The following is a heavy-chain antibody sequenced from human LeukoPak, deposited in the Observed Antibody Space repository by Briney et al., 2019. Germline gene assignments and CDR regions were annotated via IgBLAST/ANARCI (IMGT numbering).Heavy chain of an antibody. D-gene: IGHD3-22*01. CDR2: IYPGDSDT. J-gene: IGHJ4*02. CDR3: ARLGGDSSGSYYFDY. CDR1: GYSFTSYW. Sequence: GESLKISCKGSGYSFTSYWIGWVRQLPGKGLEWMGIIYPGDSDTRYSPSFQGQVTISADKSISTAYLQWSSLKASDTAMYYCARLGGDSSGSYYFDYWGQGTLVTVSS. V-gene: IGHV5-51*01.